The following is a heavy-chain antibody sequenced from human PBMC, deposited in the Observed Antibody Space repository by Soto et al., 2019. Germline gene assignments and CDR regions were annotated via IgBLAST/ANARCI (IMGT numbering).Heavy chain of an antibody. V-gene: IGHV4-31*03. D-gene: IGHD3-10*01. CDR3: ARDSRFGEYTFDY. CDR2: IYYSGST. J-gene: IGHJ4*02. Sequence: SSETLSLTCTVSGGSISSGGYYWSWIRQHPGKGLEWIGYIYYSGSTYYNPSLKSRVTISVDTSKNQFSLKLSSVTAADTAVYYCARDSRFGEYTFDYWGQGTLVTVSS. CDR1: GGSISSGGYY.